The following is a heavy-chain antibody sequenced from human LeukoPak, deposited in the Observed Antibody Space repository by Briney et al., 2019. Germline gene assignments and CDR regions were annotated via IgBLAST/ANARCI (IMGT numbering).Heavy chain of an antibody. V-gene: IGHV1-46*01. D-gene: IGHD6-13*01. J-gene: IGHJ4*02. Sequence: ASVKVSCKASGGTFSSYAISWVRQAPGQGLEWMGVIRPSGGTTIYAQKFQGRVTMTRDTSTSTVYMELRSLRSEDTAVYYCARDRGQLARYWGQGTLVTVSS. CDR2: IRPSGGTT. CDR3: ARDRGQLARY. CDR1: GGTFSSYA.